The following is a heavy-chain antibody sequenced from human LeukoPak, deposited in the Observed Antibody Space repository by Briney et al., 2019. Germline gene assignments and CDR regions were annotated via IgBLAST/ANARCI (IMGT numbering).Heavy chain of an antibody. CDR3: ARHIPNYDLWSGDPYYFDY. D-gene: IGHD3-3*01. Sequence: ASETLPLTCTVSGGSISSSSYYWGWIRQPPGKGLEWIGSIYYSGSTYYNPSLKSRVTISVDTSKNQFSLKLSSVTAADTAVYYCARHIPNYDLWSGDPYYFDYWGQGTLVTVSS. CDR1: GGSISSSSYY. V-gene: IGHV4-39*01. CDR2: IYYSGST. J-gene: IGHJ4*02.